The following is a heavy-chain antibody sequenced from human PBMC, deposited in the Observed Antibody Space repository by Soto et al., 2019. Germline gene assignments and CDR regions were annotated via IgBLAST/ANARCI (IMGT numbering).Heavy chain of an antibody. Sequence: QVQLVQSGAEVKKPGASVKVSCKASGYTFTSYGISWVRQAPGQGLEWMGWISAYNGNTNYAQKLQGRVPMTTDTSTSTAYMELRSLRSDDTAVYYCARDRATPRYYYYYGMDVLGQGPTVTVSS. J-gene: IGHJ6*02. V-gene: IGHV1-18*01. CDR2: ISAYNGNT. CDR3: ARDRATPRYYYYYGMDV. CDR1: GYTFTSYG.